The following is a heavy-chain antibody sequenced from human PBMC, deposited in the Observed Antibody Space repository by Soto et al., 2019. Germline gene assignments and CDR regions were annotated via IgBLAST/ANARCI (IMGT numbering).Heavy chain of an antibody. D-gene: IGHD2-21*02. Sequence: ASVKVSCKASGGTFSSYAISWVRQAPGQGLEWMGGIIPIFGTANYAQKFQGRVTITADESTSTAYMELSSLRSEDTAVYYCARAYTVVTPDYYYGMDVWGQGTTVTVSS. CDR3: ARAYTVVTPDYYYGMDV. CDR2: IIPIFGTA. V-gene: IGHV1-69*13. J-gene: IGHJ6*02. CDR1: GGTFSSYA.